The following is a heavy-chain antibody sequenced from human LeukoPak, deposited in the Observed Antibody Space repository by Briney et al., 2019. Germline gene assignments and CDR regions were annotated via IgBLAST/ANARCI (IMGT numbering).Heavy chain of an antibody. D-gene: IGHD6-19*01. CDR1: GFTFSSYG. V-gene: IGHV3-23*01. Sequence: GGSLRLSCAASGFTFSSYGMSWVRQAPGKGLEWVSAISGSGGSTYYADSVKGRFTISRDNSKNTLYLQMNSLRAEDTAVYYCAKDQRQWLSHFDYWGQGTLVTVSS. CDR2: ISGSGGST. J-gene: IGHJ4*02. CDR3: AKDQRQWLSHFDY.